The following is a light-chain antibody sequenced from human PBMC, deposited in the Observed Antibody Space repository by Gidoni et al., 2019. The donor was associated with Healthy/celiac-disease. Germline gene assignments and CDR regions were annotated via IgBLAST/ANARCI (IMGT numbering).Light chain of an antibody. Sequence: DIQMTQSPSTLSASVGDRVTITCRASQSISSWLALYQQKPGKAPKLLIYDASSLESGVPSRLSGSGSGTEFTLTISSLQPDDFATYYCQQYNSYSWTFGQGTKVEIK. J-gene: IGKJ1*01. CDR2: DAS. V-gene: IGKV1-5*01. CDR3: QQYNSYSWT. CDR1: QSISSW.